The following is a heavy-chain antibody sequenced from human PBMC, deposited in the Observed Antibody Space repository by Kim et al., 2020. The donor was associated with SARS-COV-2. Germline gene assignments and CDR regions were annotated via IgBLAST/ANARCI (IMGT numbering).Heavy chain of an antibody. CDR1: GFTFSSYA. V-gene: IGHV3-30*04. CDR3: ARDSKRGYSSGWNYYYYGMDV. J-gene: IGHJ6*02. CDR2: ISYDGSNK. D-gene: IGHD6-19*01. Sequence: GGSLRLSCAASGFTFSSYAMHRVRQAPGKGLEWVAVISYDGSNKYYADSVKGRFTISRDNSKNTLYLQMNSLRAEDTAVYYCARDSKRGYSSGWNYYYYGMDVWGQGTTVTVSS.